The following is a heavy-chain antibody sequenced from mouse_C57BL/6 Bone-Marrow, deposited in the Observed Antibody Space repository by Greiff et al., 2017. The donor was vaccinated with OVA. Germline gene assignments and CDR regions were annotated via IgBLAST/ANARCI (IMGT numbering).Heavy chain of an antibody. Sequence: QVQLQQSGPGLVQPSQSLSITCTVSGFALTSYGVHWVSQSPGKGLEWLGVIWRGGGTAYNAAFISRLSIRKDNSKSQVFFKMNSLQADDTAIYYCAGYYGSSWWGAWFAYWGQGTLVTVSA. CDR3: AGYYGSSWWGAWFAY. CDR1: GFALTSYG. J-gene: IGHJ3*01. CDR2: IWRGGGT. D-gene: IGHD1-1*01. V-gene: IGHV2-2*01.